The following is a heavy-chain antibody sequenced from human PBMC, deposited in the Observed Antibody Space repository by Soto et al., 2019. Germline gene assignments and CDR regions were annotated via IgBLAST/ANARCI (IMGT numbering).Heavy chain of an antibody. V-gene: IGHV5-10-1*01. CDR3: AILVSSRYYAGY. J-gene: IGHJ4*02. Sequence: GEALEISCNGLGYSFTSYWIRWVRQMPGKGLEWRGRFDPSDSYANYSPSFQGHVTISADKSISTAYLPWSSLKASDTARYYFAILVSSRYYAGYWGQGTLVTVSS. D-gene: IGHD3-22*01. CDR1: GYSFTSYW. CDR2: FDPSDSYA.